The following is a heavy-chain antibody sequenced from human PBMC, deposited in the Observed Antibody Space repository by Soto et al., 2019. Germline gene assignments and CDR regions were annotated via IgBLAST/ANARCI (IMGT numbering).Heavy chain of an antibody. J-gene: IGHJ4*02. V-gene: IGHV4-31*03. D-gene: IGHD6-25*01. CDR3: ARGYRQSGYSSGWVFDY. CDR1: GGSINSGGYY. CDR2: IFYSGST. Sequence: QVQLQESGPGLVKPSQTLSLICTVSGGSINSGGYYWNWIRQHPGKGLEWIGYIFYSGSTYYNPFFRSRVTISAETSENQFSLNLSSVTAADTAVYFCARGYRQSGYSSGWVFDYWGQGTLVNVSS.